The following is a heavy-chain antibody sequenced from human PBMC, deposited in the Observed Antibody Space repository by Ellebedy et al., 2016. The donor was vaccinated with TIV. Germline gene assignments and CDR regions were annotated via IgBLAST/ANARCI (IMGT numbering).Heavy chain of an antibody. CDR1: GFTFSSYW. J-gene: IGHJ6*02. V-gene: IGHV3-7*01. D-gene: IGHD5-12*01. CDR2: IKPDGSEK. CDR3: ARDGYWGYSGDDLKYGIDV. Sequence: PGGSLRLSCAASGFTFSSYWMSWVRQAPGKGLEWVANIKPDGSEKYYVDSVKGRFTISRDNAKNSLYLQMNSLRAEDTAVYYCARDGYWGYSGDDLKYGIDVWGQGTTVTVSS.